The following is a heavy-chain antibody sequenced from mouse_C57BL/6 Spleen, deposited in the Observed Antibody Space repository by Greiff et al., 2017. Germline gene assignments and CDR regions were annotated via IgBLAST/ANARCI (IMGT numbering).Heavy chain of an antibody. CDR3: ARRGSNYGGAMDY. J-gene: IGHJ4*01. D-gene: IGHD2-5*01. Sequence: QVQLQQSGAELVRPGTSVKVSCKASGYAFTNYSIEWVKQRPGQGLEWIGVINPGSGGTNYNEKFKGKATLTADKSSSTAYMQLSSLTSEDSAVYFCARRGSNYGGAMDYWGQGTSVTVSS. CDR1: GYAFTNYS. CDR2: INPGSGGT. V-gene: IGHV1-54*01.